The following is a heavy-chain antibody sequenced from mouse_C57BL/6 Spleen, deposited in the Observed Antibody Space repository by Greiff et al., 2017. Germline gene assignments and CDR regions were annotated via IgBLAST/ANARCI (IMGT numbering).Heavy chain of an antibody. CDR1: GFNIKDYY. V-gene: IGHV14-2*01. J-gene: IGHJ1*03. Sequence: VQLQQSGAELVKPGASVKLSCTASGFNIKDYYMHWVKQRTEQGLEWIGRIDPEDGETKYAPKFQGKATITADTSSNTAYLQLSSLTSEDTAVYCFSLFTTVVRWYFDVWGTGTTVTVSS. CDR2: IDPEDGET. CDR3: SLFTTVVRWYFDV. D-gene: IGHD1-1*01.